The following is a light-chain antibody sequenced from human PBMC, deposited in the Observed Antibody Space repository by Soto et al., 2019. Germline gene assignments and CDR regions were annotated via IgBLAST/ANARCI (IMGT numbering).Light chain of an antibody. CDR2: AAS. CDR1: QSISSY. V-gene: IGKV1-39*01. J-gene: IGKJ2*01. Sequence: DIQMTQSPSSLSASVGDRVTITCRASQSISSYLNWCQQKPGKAPKFLIYAASSLQSGVPSRFSGSGSGTDFTLTISSLQPLDFATYYCQQTYSTPSTLGQETRVDIK. CDR3: QQTYSTPST.